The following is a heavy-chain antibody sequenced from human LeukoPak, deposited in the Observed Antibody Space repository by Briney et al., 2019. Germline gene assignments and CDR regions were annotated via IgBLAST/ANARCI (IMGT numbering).Heavy chain of an antibody. J-gene: IGHJ4*02. D-gene: IGHD2-21*01. Sequence: PGRSLRLSCAASGFTFSSYGMHWVRQAPGKGLEWVAVISYDGSNKYSADSVKGRFTISRDNSKNTLYLQMNSLGDEDTAVYYCAKDRPAFVVVFQDAFDYWGQGTLVTVSS. CDR1: GFTFSSYG. CDR3: AKDRPAFVVVFQDAFDY. V-gene: IGHV3-30*18. CDR2: ISYDGSNK.